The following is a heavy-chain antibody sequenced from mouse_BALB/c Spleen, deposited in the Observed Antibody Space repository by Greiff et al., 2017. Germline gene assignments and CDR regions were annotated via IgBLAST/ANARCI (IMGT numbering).Heavy chain of an antibody. CDR3: ARDRTGWDY. D-gene: IGHD4-1*01. J-gene: IGHJ2*01. CDR1: GFTFSDYY. Sequence: EVQRVESGGGLVKPGGSLKLSCAASGFTFSDYYMYWVRQTPEKRLEWVATISDGGSYTYYPDSVKGRFTISRDNAKNNLYLQMSSLKSEDTAMYYCARDRTGWDYWGQGTTRTVAA. V-gene: IGHV5-4*02. CDR2: ISDGGSYT.